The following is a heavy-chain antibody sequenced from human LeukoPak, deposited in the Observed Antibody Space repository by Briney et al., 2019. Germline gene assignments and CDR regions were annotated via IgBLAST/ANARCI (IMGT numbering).Heavy chain of an antibody. CDR1: GGSVSSGSYY. J-gene: IGHJ4*02. Sequence: KPSETLSLTCTVSGGSVSSGSYYWSWIRQPPGKGLEWIGYIYHSGSTNYNPSLKSRVTISVDTSNNQLSLKLSSVTAADTAVYHCVRGDDGSSGWLFDYWGQGTLVTVSS. V-gene: IGHV4-61*01. CDR3: VRGDDGSSGWLFDY. CDR2: IYHSGST. D-gene: IGHD6-19*01.